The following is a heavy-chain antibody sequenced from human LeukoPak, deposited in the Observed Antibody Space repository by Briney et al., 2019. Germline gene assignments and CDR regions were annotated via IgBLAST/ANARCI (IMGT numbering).Heavy chain of an antibody. CDR3: AKQFVDI. J-gene: IGHJ5*02. CDR1: GFTFTSYS. Sequence: GGSLRLSCAASGFTFTSYSMNWVRQASGKGLEWVSAISETGDRTHYADSVKGRFTVSRDNPKDTLYLQMDSLRAEDTAVYYCAKQFVDIWGQGTLVTVSS. CDR2: ISETGDRT. V-gene: IGHV3-23*01. D-gene: IGHD5-24*01.